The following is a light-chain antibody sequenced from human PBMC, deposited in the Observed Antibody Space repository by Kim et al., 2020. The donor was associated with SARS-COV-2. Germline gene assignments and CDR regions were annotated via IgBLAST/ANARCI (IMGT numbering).Light chain of an antibody. V-gene: IGLV2-14*03. CDR2: DVT. J-gene: IGLJ1*01. CDR1: SSDIGHYDY. Sequence: GQSITRSCTGTSSDIGHYDYVSWFQQHPGKAPKLIIYDVTKRPSGVSNRFSGSKSAYTASLTISGLQAEDEADYYCFSYTTIYTYVIGTGTTVTVL. CDR3: FSYTTIYTYV.